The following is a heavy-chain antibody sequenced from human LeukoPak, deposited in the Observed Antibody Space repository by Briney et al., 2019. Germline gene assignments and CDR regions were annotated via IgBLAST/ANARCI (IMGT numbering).Heavy chain of an antibody. CDR2: IIPVLNIT. V-gene: IGHV1-46*01. CDR1: GYTFTSYY. CDR3: ARDQGLTAPPPYGLDV. D-gene: IGHD5-18*01. Sequence: ASVRVSCKASGYTFTSYYMHWVRQAPGQGLEWMGRIIPVLNITTYAQKFQGSVTITADTSTSTVYMELSSLRSEETAVYYCARDQGLTAPPPYGLDVWGQGTTVIVSS. J-gene: IGHJ6*02.